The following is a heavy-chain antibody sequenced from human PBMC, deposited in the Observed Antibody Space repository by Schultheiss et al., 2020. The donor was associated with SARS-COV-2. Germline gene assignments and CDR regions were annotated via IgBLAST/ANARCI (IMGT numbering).Heavy chain of an antibody. J-gene: IGHJ5*02. CDR3: ARLFRVGATTWLDP. D-gene: IGHD1-26*01. CDR1: GYNFGSYA. Sequence: GGSLRLSCAASGYNFGSYAMSWVRQAPGKGLECVSGISGSGGRKYYADSVKGRFTISRDNFKDTLFLQMNSLRVEDTAIYYCARLFRVGATTWLDPWGQGTLVTVSS. CDR2: ISGSGGRK. V-gene: IGHV3-23*01.